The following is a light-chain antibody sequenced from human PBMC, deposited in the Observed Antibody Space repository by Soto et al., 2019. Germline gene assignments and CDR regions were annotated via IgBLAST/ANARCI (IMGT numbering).Light chain of an antibody. CDR3: QQRYSTLWT. CDR1: QSISSY. J-gene: IGKJ1*01. Sequence: DIQMTQSPSSLSASVGDRVTITCRASQSISSYLNWYQQKPGKAPKLLIYAASSLQSGVPSRFSGSGSGTDFTLTISSLQPEDFATYYCQQRYSTLWTFGQWTKVEIK. V-gene: IGKV1-39*01. CDR2: AAS.